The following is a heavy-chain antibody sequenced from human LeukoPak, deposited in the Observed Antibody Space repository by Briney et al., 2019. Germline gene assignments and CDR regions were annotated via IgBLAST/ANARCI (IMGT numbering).Heavy chain of an antibody. CDR3: ASIHCSSTSCYTWSFDY. CDR2: INPNSGGT. Sequence: ASVKVPCKASGYTFTGYYMHWVRQAPGQGLEWMGWINPNSGGTNYAQKFQGRVTMTRDTSISTAYMELSRLRSDDTAVYYCASIHCSSTSCYTWSFDYWGQGTLVTVSS. J-gene: IGHJ4*02. V-gene: IGHV1-2*02. D-gene: IGHD2-2*02. CDR1: GYTFTGYY.